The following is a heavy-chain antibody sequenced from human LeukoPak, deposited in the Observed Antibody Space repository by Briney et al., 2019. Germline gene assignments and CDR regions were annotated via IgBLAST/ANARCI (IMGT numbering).Heavy chain of an antibody. CDR1: GFTFSTYA. J-gene: IGHJ2*01. CDR3: ARDSDTYSPTEDYWYFDL. V-gene: IGHV3-30*14. D-gene: IGHD5-18*01. CDR2: ISKDGSKT. Sequence: GGSLRLSCAASGFTFSTYAMHWVRQAPGKGLEWVAVISKDGSKTYHTDSLRGRFTISRDNSKNTLYLQMNSLRPEDTAVYYCARDSDTYSPTEDYWYFDLWGRGTLVTVSS.